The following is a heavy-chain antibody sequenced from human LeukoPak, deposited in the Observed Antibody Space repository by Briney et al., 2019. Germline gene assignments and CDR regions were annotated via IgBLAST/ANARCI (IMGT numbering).Heavy chain of an antibody. J-gene: IGHJ4*02. D-gene: IGHD6-13*01. Sequence: PGGSLRLSCVASGFTFSNHKMNWVRQAPGKGLEWVSSISSGSQYISYGSSVKGRFTISRDNAKNSLYLLMNSLRAEDSAVYYCVRGSASSSWYDRFDFWGQGTLVIVSS. V-gene: IGHV3-21*01. CDR2: ISSGSQYI. CDR1: GFTFSNHK. CDR3: VRGSASSSWYDRFDF.